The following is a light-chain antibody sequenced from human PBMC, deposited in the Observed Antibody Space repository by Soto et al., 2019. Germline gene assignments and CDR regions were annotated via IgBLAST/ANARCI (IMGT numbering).Light chain of an antibody. CDR2: EVN. CDR3: WSSGGSTPYV. V-gene: IGLV2-23*02. CDR1: SSNVGSYKL. J-gene: IGLJ1*01. Sequence: QSVLTQPASGSGSPGQSITISCTGTSSNVGSYKLVSWYQQHPGKAPKLMIFEVNKRPSGVSNRFSGSKSGNTASLTIAGLKVADEADYYCWSSGGSTPYVFGTGTKLTVL.